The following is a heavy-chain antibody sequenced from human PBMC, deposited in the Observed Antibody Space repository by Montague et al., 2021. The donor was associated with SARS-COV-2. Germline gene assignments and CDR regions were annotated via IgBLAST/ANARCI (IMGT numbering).Heavy chain of an antibody. Sequence: SGKVSFKASGYTFSNYHITWVRQAPGQGLEWMGWISGYNGNTNFAQKLQGRITMTTDTSTSAAYMELRSLRSDDTAVYHCARWDPQTLTVISLRGKSANDYWGQGTLVTVSS. J-gene: IGHJ4*02. CDR1: GYTFSNYH. CDR2: ISGYNGNT. D-gene: IGHD4-11*01. CDR3: ARWDPQTLTVISLRGKSANDY. V-gene: IGHV1-18*01.